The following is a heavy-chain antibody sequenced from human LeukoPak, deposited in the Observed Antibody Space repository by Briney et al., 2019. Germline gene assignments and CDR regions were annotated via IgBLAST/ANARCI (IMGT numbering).Heavy chain of an antibody. D-gene: IGHD3-10*01. Sequence: ASVKVSCKAFGYDFTSSYMHWVRQAPGQGLEWMGIINPSGGSTSYAQKFQGRVTMTRDTSKNQFSLKLSSVTAADTAVYYCARQWFGELGGHDAFDIWGQGTMVTVSS. V-gene: IGHV1-46*01. CDR1: GYDFTSSY. CDR2: INPSGGST. CDR3: ARQWFGELGGHDAFDI. J-gene: IGHJ3*02.